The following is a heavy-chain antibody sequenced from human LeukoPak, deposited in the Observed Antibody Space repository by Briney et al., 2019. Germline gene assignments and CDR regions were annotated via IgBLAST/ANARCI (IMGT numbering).Heavy chain of an antibody. CDR3: AKDDILTGSMFDP. Sequence: GGSLRLSCAASGFTVSSNYMSWVRQAPGKGLEWVSVIYSGGSTYYADSVKGRFTISRDNSKNTLYLQMNSLRAEDTAVYYCAKDDILTGSMFDPWGQGTLVTVSS. CDR2: IYSGGST. V-gene: IGHV3-53*01. D-gene: IGHD3-9*01. J-gene: IGHJ5*02. CDR1: GFTVSSNY.